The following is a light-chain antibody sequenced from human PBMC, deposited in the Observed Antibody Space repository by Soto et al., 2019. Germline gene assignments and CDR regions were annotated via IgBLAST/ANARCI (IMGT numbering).Light chain of an antibody. CDR2: DVS. CDR1: QSISYY. V-gene: IGKV3-11*01. CDR3: QQRSNWPPIT. Sequence: EHVLTQSPGTLSLSPGERATLSCRASQSISYYLAWYQQRPGQAPRLLIYDVSNRATGIPARFSGSGSGTDFTLTISSLEPEDFAVYYCQQRSNWPPITFGQGTRLEI. J-gene: IGKJ5*01.